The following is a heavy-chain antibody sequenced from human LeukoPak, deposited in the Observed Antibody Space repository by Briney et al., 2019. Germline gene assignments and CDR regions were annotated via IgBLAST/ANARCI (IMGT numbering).Heavy chain of an antibody. D-gene: IGHD2-2*01. CDR2: IYTSGST. CDR1: GGSISSGSYY. Sequence: SQTLSLTCTVSGGSISSGSYYWSWIRQPAGKGLGWIGRIYTSGSTMYNPSLKRRRTIAVDTSKNQSSLKLSSVTAADTAVYYCARVVPGRKDAFDIWGQGTMVTVSS. J-gene: IGHJ3*02. CDR3: ARVVPGRKDAFDI. V-gene: IGHV4-61*02.